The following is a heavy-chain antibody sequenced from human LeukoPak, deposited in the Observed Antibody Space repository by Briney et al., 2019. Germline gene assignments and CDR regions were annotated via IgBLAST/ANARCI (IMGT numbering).Heavy chain of an antibody. V-gene: IGHV1-18*01. J-gene: IGHJ4*02. CDR3: ARDRRWFGSHFFDY. CDR2: IIAYNGNT. Sequence: EASVKDSCKDSGYTPTSYGISWVPQAPGQRVEWMGWIIAYNGNTNNAQKLQGGDTMTTDTSPSTAYIELRSLRSDDTAVYYCARDRRWFGSHFFDYCGQGTLVTVSS. CDR1: GYTPTSYG. D-gene: IGHD3-10*01.